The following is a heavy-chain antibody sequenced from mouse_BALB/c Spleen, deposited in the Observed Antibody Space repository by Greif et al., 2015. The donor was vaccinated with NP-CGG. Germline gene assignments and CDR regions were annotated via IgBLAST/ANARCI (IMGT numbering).Heavy chain of an antibody. V-gene: IGHV5-4*02. D-gene: IGHD2-4*01. CDR1: GFTFSDYY. Sequence: EVKLVESGGGLVKPGGSLKLSCAASGFTFSDYYMYWVRQTPEKRLEWVATISDGGSYTYYPDSVKGRFTISRDNAKNNLYLRMSSLKSEDTAMYYCARPISYDYEYYYAMDYWGQGTSVTVSS. J-gene: IGHJ4*01. CDR2: ISDGGSYT. CDR3: ARPISYDYEYYYAMDY.